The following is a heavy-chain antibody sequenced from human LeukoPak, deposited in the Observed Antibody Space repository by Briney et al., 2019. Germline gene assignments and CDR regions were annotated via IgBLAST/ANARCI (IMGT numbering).Heavy chain of an antibody. CDR1: GFIFGDYA. D-gene: IGHD1-26*01. Sequence: TGGSLRLSCTASGFIFGDYAMSWFRQAPGKGLEWVGFIRSKAYGGTTEYAASVKGRFTISRDDSNSIAYPQMNSLKTEDTAVYYCTGIVGAILPLDYWGQGTLVTVSS. CDR2: IRSKAYGGTT. J-gene: IGHJ4*02. V-gene: IGHV3-49*03. CDR3: TGIVGAILPLDY.